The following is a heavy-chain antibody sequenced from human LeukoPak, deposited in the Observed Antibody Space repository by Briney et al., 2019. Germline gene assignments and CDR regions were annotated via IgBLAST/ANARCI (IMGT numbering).Heavy chain of an antibody. CDR3: AKDVSTMYYYDSTISSDAFHI. D-gene: IGHD3-22*01. J-gene: IGHJ3*02. CDR2: ISVRGGTT. Sequence: RPGGSLTLSWAPSALTFSSYAMGWVRQPPGKGRGWVTSISVRGGTTNYAYSVKGRFTSSRDNSKNTLYLQMNSLRAADTAVYYCAKDVSTMYYYDSTISSDAFHIWGQGTMVTVSS. CDR1: ALTFSSYA. V-gene: IGHV3-23*01.